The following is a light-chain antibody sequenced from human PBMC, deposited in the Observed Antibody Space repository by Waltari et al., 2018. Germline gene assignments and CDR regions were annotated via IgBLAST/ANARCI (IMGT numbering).Light chain of an antibody. V-gene: IGLV3-25*03. CDR2: TDT. CDR3: QSADSITTFEV. J-gene: IGLJ3*02. CDR1: TLPNQY. Sequence: FELTQPPSVSVSPGQTAIITCPGETLPNQYTYWYQQTAGQAPVLVIFTDTERPSGIPERFSGSSAGTVVTLTITGVRTEDEADYYCQSADSITTFEVFGGGTKLTVL.